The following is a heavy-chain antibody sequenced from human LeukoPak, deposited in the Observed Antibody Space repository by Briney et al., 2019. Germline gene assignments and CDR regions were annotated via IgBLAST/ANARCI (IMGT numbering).Heavy chain of an antibody. D-gene: IGHD5-18*01. CDR1: GGTFSSYA. V-gene: IGHV1-69*04. CDR3: ARVSGYSYGYDY. Sequence: ASVKVSCKASGGTFSSYAISWVRQAPGQGLEWMGRIIPILGIANYAQKFQGRVTITADKSTSTAYMELSSLRSEDTAVYYCARVSGYSYGYDYWGQGTLVTVSS. J-gene: IGHJ4*02. CDR2: IIPILGIA.